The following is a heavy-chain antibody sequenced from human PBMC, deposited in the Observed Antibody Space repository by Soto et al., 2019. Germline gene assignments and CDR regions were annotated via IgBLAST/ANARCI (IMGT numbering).Heavy chain of an antibody. CDR2: IYSGGGI. CDR3: ARDPPATRHGMDV. Sequence: LRLSCAASGFTDSTYHMSWVRQTPGKGLEWVSGIYSGGGIYYADSVRGRFTISRDNSKNTLYLQMKSLRAEDTAVYYCARDPPATRHGMDVWGQGTTVTVSS. V-gene: IGHV3-53*01. J-gene: IGHJ6*02. CDR1: GFTDSTYH.